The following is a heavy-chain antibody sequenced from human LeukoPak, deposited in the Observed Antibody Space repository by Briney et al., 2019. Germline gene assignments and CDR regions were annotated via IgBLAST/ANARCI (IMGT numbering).Heavy chain of an antibody. D-gene: IGHD3-22*01. CDR1: GGSISSGSYY. V-gene: IGHV4-61*02. J-gene: IGHJ3*02. CDR3: ARFGLVGYYDSSGTDAFDI. CDR2: IYTSGST. Sequence: SETLSLTCTVSGGSISSGSYYWSWIRQPAGKGLEWIGRIYTSGSTNYNPSLKSRVTISVDTSKNQFSLKLSSVTAADTAVYYCARFGLVGYYDSSGTDAFDIWGQRTMVTVSS.